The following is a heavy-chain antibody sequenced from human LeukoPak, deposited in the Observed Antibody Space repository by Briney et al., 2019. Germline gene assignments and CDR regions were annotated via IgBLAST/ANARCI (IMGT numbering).Heavy chain of an antibody. D-gene: IGHD6-19*01. CDR2: ISSGSTTI. CDR3: ARDVEQWLVRVYYFDY. V-gene: IGHV3-48*01. CDR1: GFTLSGYS. Sequence: GGSLRLSCATSGFTLSGYSMNWVRQAPGKGLEWVSYISSGSTTIYYADSVKGRFTISRDNAKNSLYLQMNSLRAEDTAVYYCARDVEQWLVRVYYFDYWGQGTLVTVSS. J-gene: IGHJ4*02.